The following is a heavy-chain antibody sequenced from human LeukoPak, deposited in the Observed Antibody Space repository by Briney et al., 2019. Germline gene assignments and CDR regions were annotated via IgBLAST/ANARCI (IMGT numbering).Heavy chain of an antibody. J-gene: IGHJ4*02. CDR2: ISWNSGSI. D-gene: IGHD6-19*01. CDR3: GRDRGGGWFQGTLDY. V-gene: IGHV3-9*01. Sequence: GGSMRLSCEASGFTFDDHAMHWVRQVPGKGLEWVSGISWNSGSIGSADAVKGRFTISRDNAKNSLYLQMSSLKTEDTALYYCGRDRGGGWFQGTLDYWGQGILVTVSS. CDR1: GFTFDDHA.